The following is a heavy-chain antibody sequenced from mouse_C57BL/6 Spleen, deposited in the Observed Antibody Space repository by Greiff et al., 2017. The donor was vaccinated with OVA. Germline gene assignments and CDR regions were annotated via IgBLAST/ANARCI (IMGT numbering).Heavy chain of an antibody. V-gene: IGHV6-3*01. D-gene: IGHD1-1*01. CDR3: TVDYYYGISYGEDGYFDV. CDR2: IRLKSDTYAT. Sequence: EVKLVESGGGLVQPGGSMKLSCVASGFTFSNYWMNWVRQSPEKGLEWVAQIRLKSDTYATHYAESGKGRFTISRDDSKRSVYLQMNNLRAEDTGMYYCTVDYYYGISYGEDGYFDVWGTGTTVTVSS. CDR1: GFTFSNYW. J-gene: IGHJ1*03.